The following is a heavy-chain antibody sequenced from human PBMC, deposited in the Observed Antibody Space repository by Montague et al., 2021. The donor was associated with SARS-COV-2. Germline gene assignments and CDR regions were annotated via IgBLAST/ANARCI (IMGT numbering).Heavy chain of an antibody. CDR3: ARIPVGSKYYFDF. D-gene: IGHD2-2*01. CDR2: TYYRSKWYN. Sequence: CTISGDSVSSNIATWNWIRQSLSRGLEWLGRTYYRSKWYNDYAESVKSRITIDPDTSKHQFSLHLNSVTPEDTAVYYCARIPVGSKYYFDFWGQGTLVTVSS. CDR1: GDSVSSNIAT. V-gene: IGHV6-1*01. J-gene: IGHJ4*02.